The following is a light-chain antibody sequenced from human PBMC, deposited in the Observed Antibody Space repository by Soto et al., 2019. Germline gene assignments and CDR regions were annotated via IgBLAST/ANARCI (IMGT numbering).Light chain of an antibody. CDR1: QSVSSSY. Sequence: EIVLTQSPGTLSLSPGDRATLSCRASQSVSSSYLAWYQHKPGQAPRLLMYGASSRATGIPDRFSGSGSGTDFSLTISRLEPEDFAVYYCQQYESPSNPFGQGTTLEIK. CDR2: GAS. CDR3: QQYESPSNP. J-gene: IGKJ2*01. V-gene: IGKV3-20*01.